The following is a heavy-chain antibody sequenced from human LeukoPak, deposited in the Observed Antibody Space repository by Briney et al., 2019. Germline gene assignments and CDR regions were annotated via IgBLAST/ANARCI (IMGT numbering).Heavy chain of an antibody. J-gene: IGHJ5*02. Sequence: GGSLRLSCAASGFTVSSNYMSWVRQAPGKGLEWVSVIYSGGSTYYADSVKGRFTISRDNSKNTLYLQMNSLRAEDTAVYYCAKDPGGREFDPWGQGTLVTVSS. CDR3: AKDPGGREFDP. CDR1: GFTVSSNY. D-gene: IGHD3-16*01. V-gene: IGHV3-53*01. CDR2: IYSGGST.